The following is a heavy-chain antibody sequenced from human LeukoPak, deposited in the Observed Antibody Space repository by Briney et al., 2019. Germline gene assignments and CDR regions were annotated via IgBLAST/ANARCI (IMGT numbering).Heavy chain of an antibody. Sequence: GGSLRLSCAASGFTFNDYAMHWVRQAPGKGLEWVAGISWNSGTVGYADSVKGRFTISRDNAKNSLFLQMSSLRAEDTALYYCAKDRDIVATYFDYWGQGTLVTVSS. CDR2: ISWNSGTV. CDR1: GFTFNDYA. CDR3: AKDRDIVATYFDY. V-gene: IGHV3-9*01. J-gene: IGHJ4*02. D-gene: IGHD5-12*01.